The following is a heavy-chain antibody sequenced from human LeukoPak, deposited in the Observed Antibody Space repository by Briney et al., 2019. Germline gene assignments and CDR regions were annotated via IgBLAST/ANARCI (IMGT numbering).Heavy chain of an antibody. J-gene: IGHJ6*02. D-gene: IGHD3-10*01. V-gene: IGHV3-9*01. CDR2: INWNGGSR. CDR1: GFTFDDYA. CDR3: ARDLGIVMIRGPYPNNYAMDV. Sequence: PGGSLRLSCAASGFTFDDYAMHWVRQAPGKGLEWVSSINWNGGSRDYADSVKGRFTISRDNAKNSLYLQMNSLRAEDTALYYCARDLGIVMIRGPYPNNYAMDVWGQGTTVTVSS.